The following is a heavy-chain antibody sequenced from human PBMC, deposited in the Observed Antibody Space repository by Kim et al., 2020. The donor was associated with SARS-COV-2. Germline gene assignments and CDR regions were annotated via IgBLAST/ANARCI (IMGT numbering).Heavy chain of an antibody. Sequence: SETLSLTCAVYGGSFSGYHWSWIRQPPGKGLEWIGEINHSGSTNYNPSLKSRVTISVDTSKNQFSLKLSSVTAADTAVYYCARAYSSGWTFDYWGQGTLV. J-gene: IGHJ4*02. CDR2: INHSGST. V-gene: IGHV4-34*01. CDR1: GGSFSGYH. D-gene: IGHD6-19*01. CDR3: ARAYSSGWTFDY.